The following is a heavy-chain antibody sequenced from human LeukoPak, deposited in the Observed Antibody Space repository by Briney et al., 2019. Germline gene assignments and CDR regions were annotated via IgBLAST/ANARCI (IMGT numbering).Heavy chain of an antibody. CDR1: GFNFDDYG. D-gene: IGHD3-3*01. Sequence: GGSLRLSCVASGFNFDDYGMSWVRQAPGKGREWVSGINWNGGRTGYADSVKGRFTISRDSAETSLYLQMNSLRAEDTALYYCARAENFWSGYWDVWGEGTTVIVSS. CDR3: ARAENFWSGYWDV. J-gene: IGHJ6*04. V-gene: IGHV3-20*04. CDR2: INWNGGRT.